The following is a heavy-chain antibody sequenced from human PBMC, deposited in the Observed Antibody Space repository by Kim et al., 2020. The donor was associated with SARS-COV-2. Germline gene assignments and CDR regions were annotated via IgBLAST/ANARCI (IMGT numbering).Heavy chain of an antibody. CDR1: GFTFSSYA. J-gene: IGHJ6*02. CDR2: ISYDGSNK. V-gene: IGHV3-30*04. Sequence: GGSLRLSCAASGFTFSSYAMHWVRQAPGKGLEWVAVISYDGSNKYYADSVKGRFTISRDNSKNTLYLQMNSLRAEDTAVYYCARDWYGDYTYYYYGMDVWGQGTTVTVSS. D-gene: IGHD4-17*01. CDR3: ARDWYGDYTYYYYGMDV.